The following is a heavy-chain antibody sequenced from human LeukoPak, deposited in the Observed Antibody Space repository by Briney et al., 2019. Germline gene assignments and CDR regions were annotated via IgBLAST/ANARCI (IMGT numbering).Heavy chain of an antibody. D-gene: IGHD6-19*01. V-gene: IGHV3-30*19. CDR1: GFTFSSYG. J-gene: IGHJ4*02. CDR3: AREGKYTSTWPVDH. Sequence: PGRSLRLSCAASGFTFSSYGMHWVRQAPGKGLEWVAFISYDGNDKYYADSVKGRFTISRDNSKKTLSVQMNSLRVEDTALYYCAREGKYTSTWPVDHWGQGTLVTVSS. CDR2: ISYDGNDK.